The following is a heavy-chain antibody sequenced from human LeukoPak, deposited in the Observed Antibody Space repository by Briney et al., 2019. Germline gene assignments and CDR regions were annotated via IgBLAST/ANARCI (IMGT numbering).Heavy chain of an antibody. D-gene: IGHD1-26*01. Sequence: ASVKVSCKASGGTFSSYAISWVRQAPGQGLEWMGWINPNSGGTNYAQKLQGRVTMTTDTSTSTAYMELRSLRSDDTAVYYCAREALGKWELTRASGFDYWGQGTLVTVSS. V-gene: IGHV1-18*01. CDR3: AREALGKWELTRASGFDY. CDR1: GGTFSSYA. J-gene: IGHJ4*02. CDR2: INPNSGGT.